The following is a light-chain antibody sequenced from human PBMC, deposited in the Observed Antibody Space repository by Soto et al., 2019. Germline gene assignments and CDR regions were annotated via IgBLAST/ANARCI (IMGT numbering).Light chain of an antibody. J-gene: IGLJ1*01. V-gene: IGLV1-40*01. CDR3: QSYDTSLSVYV. CDR1: SSNIGAHYD. CDR2: GNS. Sequence: QSVLTQPPSVSGAPGQRVTISCTGSSSNIGAHYDVHWYQQLPGTAPKLLIYGNSNRPSGVPDRFSGSTSGTSASLAITGLQAEDEADYYCQSYDTSLSVYVFGTGTKVTV.